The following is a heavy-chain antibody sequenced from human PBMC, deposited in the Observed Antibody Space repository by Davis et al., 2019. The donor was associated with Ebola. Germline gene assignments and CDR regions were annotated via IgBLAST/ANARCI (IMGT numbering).Heavy chain of an antibody. CDR2: IRSKANSYAT. Sequence: GGSLRLSCAASGFTFSGSAMHWVRQASGKGLEWVGRIRSKANSYATAYAASVKGRFTISRDDSKNTAYLQMNSLKTEDTAVYYCARGSSHLRWYYFDYWGQGTLVTVSS. CDR1: GFTFSGSA. V-gene: IGHV3-73*01. CDR3: ARGSSHLRWYYFDY. D-gene: IGHD4-23*01. J-gene: IGHJ4*02.